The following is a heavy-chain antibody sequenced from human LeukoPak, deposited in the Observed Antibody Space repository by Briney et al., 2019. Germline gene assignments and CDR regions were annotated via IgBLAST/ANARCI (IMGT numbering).Heavy chain of an antibody. D-gene: IGHD3-22*01. CDR1: GYTSTGYY. CDR3: ARPEYYYDSSGYYPDPPLDY. V-gene: IGHV1-2*02. Sequence: ASVKVSCKASGYTSTGYYMHWVRQAPGQGLEWMGWINPNSGGTNYAQKFQGRVTMTRDTSISTAYMELSRLRSDDTAVYYCARPEYYYDSSGYYPDPPLDYWGQGTLVTVSS. CDR2: INPNSGGT. J-gene: IGHJ4*02.